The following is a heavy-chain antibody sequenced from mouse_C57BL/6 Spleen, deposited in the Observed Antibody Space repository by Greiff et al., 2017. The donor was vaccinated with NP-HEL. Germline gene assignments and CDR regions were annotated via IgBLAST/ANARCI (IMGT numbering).Heavy chain of an antibody. CDR1: GYTFTEYT. V-gene: IGHV1-62-2*01. CDR2: FYPGSGSI. Sequence: QVQLKESGAELVKPGASVKLSCKASGYTFTEYTIHWVKQRSGQGLEWIGWFYPGSGSIKYNEKFKDKATLTADKSSSTVYMELSRMTSEDSAVYFWGRHENQNYDYEGYHAIDYRGQGTSVPVSS. CDR3: GRHENQNYDYEGYHAIDY. J-gene: IGHJ4*01. D-gene: IGHD2-4*01.